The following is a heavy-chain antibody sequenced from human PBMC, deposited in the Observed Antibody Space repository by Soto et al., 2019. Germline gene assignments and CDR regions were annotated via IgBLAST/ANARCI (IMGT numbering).Heavy chain of an antibody. CDR1: GFTFSSYN. J-gene: IGHJ3*02. CDR3: ARRSLGTSLDAFDI. Sequence: EVQLVESGGGLVQPGGSLRLSCAASGFTFSSYNMNWVRQAPGKGLEWVSYISSSSSTIYYADSVKGRFTISRDNAKNSLYLQVNSLRDEDTAVYYCARRSLGTSLDAFDIWGQGTMVTVSS. V-gene: IGHV3-48*02. CDR2: ISSSSSTI. D-gene: IGHD6-13*01.